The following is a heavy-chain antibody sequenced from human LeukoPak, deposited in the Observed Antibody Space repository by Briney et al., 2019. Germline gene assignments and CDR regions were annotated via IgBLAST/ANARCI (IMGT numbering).Heavy chain of an antibody. J-gene: IGHJ4*01. CDR3: AYNRNFALDN. Sequence: SESLSLTCAVAVPSIESHGRWSWVRQPPGKGLEWIGEVYHDGSANYKPSLKSRVTISADTSRNHFSLKLTSVTAADTAVYYCAYNRNFALDNWGRGTLVTVPS. CDR1: VPSIESHGR. CDR2: VYHDGSA. D-gene: IGHD1-14*01. V-gene: IGHV4/OR15-8*01.